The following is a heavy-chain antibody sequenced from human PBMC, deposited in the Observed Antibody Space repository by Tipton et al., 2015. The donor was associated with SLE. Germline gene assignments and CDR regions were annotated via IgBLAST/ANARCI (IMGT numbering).Heavy chain of an antibody. D-gene: IGHD2-15*01. CDR1: GFTFTNYW. J-gene: IGHJ4*02. V-gene: IGHV3-74*01. Sequence: SLRLSCAASGFTFTNYWMHWVRQAPGKGLVWVSRINSDGSTTSYADSVKGRFTISRDNAMNTLYLQMNSLRAEDTAVYYCAKVAYCSGGSCYPRYFDYWGQGTLVTVSS. CDR2: INSDGSTT. CDR3: AKVAYCSGGSCYPRYFDY.